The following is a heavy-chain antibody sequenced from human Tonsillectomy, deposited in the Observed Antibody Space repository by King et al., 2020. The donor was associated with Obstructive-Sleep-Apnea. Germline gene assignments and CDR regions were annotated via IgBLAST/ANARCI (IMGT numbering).Heavy chain of an antibody. V-gene: IGHV3-64*07. CDR2: ISSNGGNT. CDR3: GRGGSPLGYYYGMDV. Sequence: VQLVESGGRLVQPGGSLRLSCAASGFTFSNYVMHWLRQAPGKGLEYVAGISSNGGNTYYTDPVGGRFTISRDNFKNTLFLQMGSLRAEDMAVNFCGRGGSPLGYYYGMDVWGQGTTVTVSS. J-gene: IGHJ6*02. CDR1: GFTFSNYV. D-gene: IGHD1-26*01.